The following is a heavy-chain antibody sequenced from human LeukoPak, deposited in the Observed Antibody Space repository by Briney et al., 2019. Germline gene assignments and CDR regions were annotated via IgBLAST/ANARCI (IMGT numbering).Heavy chain of an antibody. D-gene: IGHD3-9*01. CDR1: GFTFSSYS. Sequence: GGSLRLSCAASGFTFSSYSMNWVRQAPGKGLEWVSYISSSSSAIYYADSVKGRFTISRDNAENSLYLQMNSLRAEDTAVYYCAKVGSLELRYFDWLFYKPWYYFDYWGQGTLVTVSS. CDR2: ISSSSSAI. V-gene: IGHV3-48*04. CDR3: AKVGSLELRYFDWLFYKPWYYFDY. J-gene: IGHJ4*02.